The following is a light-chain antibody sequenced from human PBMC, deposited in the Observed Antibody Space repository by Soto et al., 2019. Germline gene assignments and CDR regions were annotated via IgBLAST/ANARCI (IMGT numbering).Light chain of an antibody. CDR3: QKFNTAPLT. CDR2: SAS. CDR1: QDISVY. Sequence: DIQMTQSPSSLSASVGDRVTITCRASQDISVYLAWYQQKPGKVPKLLIYSASTLQSGVPSRFSGSGSGTDFTLTISSLQPEDVATYYCQKFNTAPLTFGQGTGLEIK. V-gene: IGKV1-27*01. J-gene: IGKJ5*01.